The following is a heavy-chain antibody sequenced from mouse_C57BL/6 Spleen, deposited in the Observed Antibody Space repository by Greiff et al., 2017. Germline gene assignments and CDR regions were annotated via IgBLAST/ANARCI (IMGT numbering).Heavy chain of an antibody. CDR1: GYTFTSYW. CDR3: ARSEDGNQFWFDY. V-gene: IGHV1-59*01. D-gene: IGHD2-1*01. Sequence: QVQLQQPGAELVRPGTSVKLSCKASGYTFTSYWMHWVKQRPGQGLEWIGVIDPSDSYTNYNQKFKGKATLTVDTSSSTAYMQLSSLTSEDSAVYYCARSEDGNQFWFDYWGQGTLVTVSS. CDR2: IDPSDSYT. J-gene: IGHJ3*01.